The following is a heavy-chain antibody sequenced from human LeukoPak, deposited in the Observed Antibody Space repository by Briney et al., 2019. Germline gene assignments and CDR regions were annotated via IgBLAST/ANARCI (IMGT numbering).Heavy chain of an antibody. V-gene: IGHV4-38-2*02. CDR3: ARGLGPKSK. CDR2: IYHSGST. Sequence: SETLSLTCTVSGYSISSGYDWGWIRQPPGKGLEWIGSIYHSGSTYYNPSLKSRVTISVDTSKNPFSLKLHSVSAADTGVYFWARGLGPKSKWGQGTLVTVSS. J-gene: IGHJ4*02. D-gene: IGHD5/OR15-5a*01. CDR1: GYSISSGYD.